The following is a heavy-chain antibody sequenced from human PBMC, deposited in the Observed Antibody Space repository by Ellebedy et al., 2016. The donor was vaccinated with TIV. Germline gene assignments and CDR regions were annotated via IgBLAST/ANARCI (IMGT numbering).Heavy chain of an antibody. CDR2: IKQDASVR. Sequence: GESLKISCVASGFTFSNYWMSWVRQAPGKGLEWVANIKQDASVRYYVDSVKGRFSISRDNAKNSIYLQMNSLRDEDTAVYYCARDQWLGRAYYFDSWGQGILLIVSS. V-gene: IGHV3-7*01. D-gene: IGHD6-19*01. J-gene: IGHJ4*02. CDR1: GFTFSNYW. CDR3: ARDQWLGRAYYFDS.